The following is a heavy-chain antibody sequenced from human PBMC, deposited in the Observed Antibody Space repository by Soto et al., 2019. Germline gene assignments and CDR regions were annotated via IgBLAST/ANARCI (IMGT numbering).Heavy chain of an antibody. Sequence: GGSLRLSCAASGFSFSTYGMHWVRQAPGKGLEWVAFISNDGSNKYYADSVKGRFTISRDNSKNTLYLQMNSLRAEDTAVYYCAREYSGSYFDYWGQGTLVTVSS. CDR1: GFSFSTYG. CDR2: ISNDGSNK. CDR3: AREYSGSYFDY. J-gene: IGHJ4*02. D-gene: IGHD1-26*01. V-gene: IGHV3-30*03.